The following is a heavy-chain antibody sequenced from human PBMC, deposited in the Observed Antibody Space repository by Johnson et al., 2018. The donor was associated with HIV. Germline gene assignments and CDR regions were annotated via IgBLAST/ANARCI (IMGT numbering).Heavy chain of an antibody. J-gene: IGHJ3*02. Sequence: VQLVESGGGVVRPGGSLRLSCAASGFTFDDYAMSWVRQAPGKGLEWVSGINWNGGRTGYADSVKGRFTISRDNAKNSLYLQMNSLRAEETALYYCAKGALSGSFDAFDIWGQGTMVTVSS. D-gene: IGHD1-26*01. CDR1: GFTFDDYA. CDR3: AKGALSGSFDAFDI. CDR2: INWNGGRT. V-gene: IGHV3-20*04.